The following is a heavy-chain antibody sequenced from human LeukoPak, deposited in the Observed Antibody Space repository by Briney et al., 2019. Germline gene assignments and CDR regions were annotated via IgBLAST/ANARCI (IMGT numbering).Heavy chain of an antibody. J-gene: IGHJ6*03. Sequence: GRSLRLSCAASGFTFSSYGMHWVRQAPGKGLEWVAVIWYDGSNKYYADSVKGRFTISRDNSKNTLYLQMNSLRAEDTAVYYCAKDPLSRGAPYYYMDVWGQGTTVTVSS. CDR1: GFTFSSYG. V-gene: IGHV3-33*06. D-gene: IGHD2-2*01. CDR2: IWYDGSNK. CDR3: AKDPLSRGAPYYYMDV.